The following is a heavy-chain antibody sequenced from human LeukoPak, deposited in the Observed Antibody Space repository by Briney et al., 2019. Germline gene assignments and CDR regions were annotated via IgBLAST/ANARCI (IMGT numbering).Heavy chain of an antibody. V-gene: IGHV3-21*04. CDR3: AKDLAAAGNDY. Sequence: GGSLRLSCAASGFTFRTYTMNWVRQAPGKGLEWVSYINSGSSYIYYADSVKGRFTISRDNAKNSLYLQMNSLRAEDTAVYYCAKDLAAAGNDYWGQGTLVTVSS. D-gene: IGHD6-13*01. J-gene: IGHJ4*02. CDR1: GFTFRTYT. CDR2: INSGSSYI.